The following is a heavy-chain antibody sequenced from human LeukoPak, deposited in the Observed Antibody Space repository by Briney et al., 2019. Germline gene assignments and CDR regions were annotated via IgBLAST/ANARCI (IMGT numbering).Heavy chain of an antibody. CDR3: ASSGSYYSNYAGWFDP. CDR2: IYYSGST. D-gene: IGHD3-10*01. V-gene: IGHV4-59*01. J-gene: IGHJ5*02. CDR1: GGSISSYY. Sequence: SETLSLTCTVSGGSISSYYWSWIRQPPGKGLEWIGYIYYSGSTNYNPSLKSRVTISVDTSKNQFSLKLSSVTAADTAVYYCASSGSYYSNYAGWFDPWGQETLVTVSS.